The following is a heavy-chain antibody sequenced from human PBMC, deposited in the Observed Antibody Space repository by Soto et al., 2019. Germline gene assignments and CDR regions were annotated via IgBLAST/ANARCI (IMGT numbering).Heavy chain of an antibody. CDR2: IWYDGSNK. Sequence: QVQLVESGGGVVQPGRSLRLSYAASGFTLSSYGMHWVRQAPGKGLEWVAVIWYDGSNKYYADSVKGRFTISRDNSKNTLYLQMNSRRAEDKAVYYCARDGDYDYIWGSQRGAFDIWGQGTMVTVSS. CDR1: GFTLSSYG. V-gene: IGHV3-33*01. D-gene: IGHD3-16*01. CDR3: ARDGDYDYIWGSQRGAFDI. J-gene: IGHJ3*02.